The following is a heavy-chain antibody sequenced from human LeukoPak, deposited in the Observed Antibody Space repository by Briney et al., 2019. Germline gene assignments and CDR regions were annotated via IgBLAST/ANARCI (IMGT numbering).Heavy chain of an antibody. CDR2: IYPRDSDT. J-gene: IGHJ6*02. CDR1: GYGFTCFW. Sequence: ESLKISCKGSGYGFTCFWVGWVRQMPGKGLEWRGIIYPRDSDTRYSPSFQGQITISVDKSISTAYLQWSSLKASDTALYYCARSNSYYGMDVWGQGTLVTVSS. CDR3: ARSNSYYGMDV. V-gene: IGHV5-51*01.